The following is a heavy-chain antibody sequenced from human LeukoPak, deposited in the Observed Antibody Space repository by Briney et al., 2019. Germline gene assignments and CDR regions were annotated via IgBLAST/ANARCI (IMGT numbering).Heavy chain of an antibody. CDR3: ARLNGDTAMYYYYYMDV. V-gene: IGHV4-59*12. CDR2: IYYSGST. Sequence: PSETLSLTCTVSGGSISSYYWSWIRQPPGKGLEWIGYIYYSGSTNYNPSLKSRVTISVDTSKNQFSLKLSSVTAADTAVYYCARLNGDTAMYYYYYMDVWGKGTTVTVSS. D-gene: IGHD5-18*01. J-gene: IGHJ6*03. CDR1: GGSISSYY.